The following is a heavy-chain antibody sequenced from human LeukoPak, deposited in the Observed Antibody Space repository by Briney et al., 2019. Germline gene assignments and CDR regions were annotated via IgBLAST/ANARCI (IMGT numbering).Heavy chain of an antibody. V-gene: IGHV1-69*05. Sequence: ASVKVSCKASGGTFSSYAISWVRQAPGQGLEWMGGIIPIFGTANYAQKFQGRVTITTDESTSTAYMELSSLRSEDTAVYYCARNEYYGSGYFNWFDPWGQGTLVTVSS. CDR1: GGTFSSYA. D-gene: IGHD3-10*01. CDR3: ARNEYYGSGYFNWFDP. CDR2: IIPIFGTA. J-gene: IGHJ5*02.